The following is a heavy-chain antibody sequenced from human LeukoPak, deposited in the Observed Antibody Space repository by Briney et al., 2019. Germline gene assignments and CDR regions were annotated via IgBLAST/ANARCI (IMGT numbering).Heavy chain of an antibody. D-gene: IGHD2-2*01. Sequence: GASVKVSCKASGYTFTRYGISWVRQAPGQGLEWMGWISAYNGNTNYAQKLQGRVTMTTDTSTSTAYMELRSLRSDDTAVYYCARLAVPVVPAAINWFDPWGQGTLVTVSS. CDR2: ISAYNGNT. CDR3: ARLAVPVVPAAINWFDP. J-gene: IGHJ5*02. V-gene: IGHV1-18*01. CDR1: GYTFTRYG.